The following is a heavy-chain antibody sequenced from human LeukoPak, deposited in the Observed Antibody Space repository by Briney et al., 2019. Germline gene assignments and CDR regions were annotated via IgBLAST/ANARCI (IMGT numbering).Heavy chain of an antibody. J-gene: IGHJ5*02. CDR1: GYTFTNYG. CDR2: ISVYNGNT. Sequence: GASVKVSCKASGYTFTNYGISWVRQAPGQGLEWTGWISVYNGNTRYAQNLQGRVTMTTDTSTSTAYMELKSLRSDDTAVYYCARGGHRRYYYTSGSAFDPWGQGTLVTVSS. V-gene: IGHV1-18*01. D-gene: IGHD3-10*01. CDR3: ARGGHRRYYYTSGSAFDP.